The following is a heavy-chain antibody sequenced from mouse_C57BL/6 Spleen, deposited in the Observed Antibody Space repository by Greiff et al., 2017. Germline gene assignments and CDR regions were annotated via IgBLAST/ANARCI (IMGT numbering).Heavy chain of an antibody. V-gene: IGHV1-72*01. CDR1: GYTFTSYW. D-gene: IGHD1-1*01. J-gene: IGHJ4*01. CDR3: ARYLGDYGSSSYYAMDY. CDR2: SDPTSGGT. Sequence: QVQLQQPGAELVKPGASVKLSCKASGYTFTSYWMHWVKQRPGRGLEWIGRSDPTSGGTKYNEKVKSKATLTVDKPSSTAYMQLSSLTSEDSAVYYCARYLGDYGSSSYYAMDYWGQGTSVTVSS.